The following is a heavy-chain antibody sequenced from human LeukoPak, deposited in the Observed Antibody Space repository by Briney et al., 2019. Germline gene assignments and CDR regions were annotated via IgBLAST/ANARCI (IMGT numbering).Heavy chain of an antibody. CDR3: ARDPVEWELLLDY. D-gene: IGHD1-26*01. Sequence: GGSLRLSCAASGFTFSSYWMGWVRQAPGKRLEWVANMNIEGSEKYYADSAKGRFTISRDNARNSVYLQMNSLRVEDTAVYYCARDPVEWELLLDYWGQGTLVTVSS. V-gene: IGHV3-7*01. J-gene: IGHJ4*02. CDR1: GFTFSSYW. CDR2: MNIEGSEK.